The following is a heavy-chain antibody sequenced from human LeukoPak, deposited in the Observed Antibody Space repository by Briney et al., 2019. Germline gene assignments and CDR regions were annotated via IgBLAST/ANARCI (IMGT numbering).Heavy chain of an antibody. D-gene: IGHD3-3*01. Sequence: SETLSLTCTVSGGSISSSGYFWGWIRQPPGKGLERIGNIHYSGNTYYNPSLKSRVTISVDTSKNQFSLKLTSVTAADTAVYYCARGSRNFWSGYLLFDYWGQGTLVTVSS. V-gene: IGHV4-39*01. CDR3: ARGSRNFWSGYLLFDY. CDR2: IHYSGNT. CDR1: GGSISSSGYF. J-gene: IGHJ4*02.